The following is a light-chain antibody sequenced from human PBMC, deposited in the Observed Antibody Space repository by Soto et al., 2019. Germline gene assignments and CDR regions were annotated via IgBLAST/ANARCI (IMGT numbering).Light chain of an antibody. V-gene: IGKV1-12*01. CDR1: QGISSW. J-gene: IGKJ5*01. CDR2: AAS. CDR3: QQANSFPIT. Sequence: DIQMTQSPSSVSASVGDRVTITCRASQGISSWVAWYQQKPGKAPKLLIYAASSLQSGVPSRFSGSGSGTDFTVTISSLQPEDVATYYCQQANSFPITFGQGTRLEIK.